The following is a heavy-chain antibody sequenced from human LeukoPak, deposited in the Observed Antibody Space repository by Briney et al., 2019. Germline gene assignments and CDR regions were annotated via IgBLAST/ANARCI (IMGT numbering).Heavy chain of an antibody. CDR2: IYDSGST. CDR1: CGSISSGGYY. CDR3: ARGVAGRGYGYGSSTYYFDY. J-gene: IGHJ4*02. D-gene: IGHD5-18*01. V-gene: IGHV4-31*03. Sequence: PSETLSLTCTVSCGSISSGGYYWSWIRQHPGKGLEWIGYIYDSGSTYYNPSLKSRVTISVDTSKNQFSLKLSSVTAADTAVYSCARGVAGRGYGYGSSTYYFDYWGQGTLVTVSS.